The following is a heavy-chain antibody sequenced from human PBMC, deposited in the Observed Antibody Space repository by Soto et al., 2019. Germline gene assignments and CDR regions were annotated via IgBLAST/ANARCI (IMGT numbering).Heavy chain of an antibody. Sequence: EVQLVESGGGLVKPGGSLRLSCAASGFTFSNAWMNWVRQAPGKGLEWVGRIKSKTDGGTTDYAAPVKGRFTISRDDSKNTLYLQMNSLKTEATAVYYGTQDGHWIQHNEFDYWGQGTLVTVSS. CDR2: IKSKTDGGTT. J-gene: IGHJ4*02. CDR3: TQDGHWIQHNEFDY. D-gene: IGHD5-18*01. V-gene: IGHV3-15*07. CDR1: GFTFSNAW.